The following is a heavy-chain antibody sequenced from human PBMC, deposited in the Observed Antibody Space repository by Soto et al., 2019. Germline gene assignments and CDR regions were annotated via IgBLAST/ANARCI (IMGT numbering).Heavy chain of an antibody. CDR3: ARGLGYYYDSSGYYYPWFDP. Sequence: ASVKVSCKASGYTFTTYYMHWVRQAPGQGLEWMGIINPSGGRTSYAQKFQGRVTMTRDTSTSTVYMELSSLRSDDTAVYYCARGLGYYYDSSGYYYPWFDPWGQGTLVTVS. J-gene: IGHJ5*02. CDR2: INPSGGRT. V-gene: IGHV1-46*01. CDR1: GYTFTTYY. D-gene: IGHD3-22*01.